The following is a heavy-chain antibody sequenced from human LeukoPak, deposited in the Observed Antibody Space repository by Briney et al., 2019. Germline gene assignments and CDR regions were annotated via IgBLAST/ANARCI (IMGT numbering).Heavy chain of an antibody. D-gene: IGHD5-12*01. CDR1: EFTFSSYW. V-gene: IGHV3-23*01. Sequence: GGSLTLSCVASEFTFSSYWMSWVRQAPGKGLEWASLIIASSGSTFYADSVKGRFTISRDNSKNTLFLQMNSLRAEDTAVYYCAKGAYDYIEMGYFDYWGQGTLVTVSS. CDR3: AKGAYDYIEMGYFDY. CDR2: IIASSGST. J-gene: IGHJ4*02.